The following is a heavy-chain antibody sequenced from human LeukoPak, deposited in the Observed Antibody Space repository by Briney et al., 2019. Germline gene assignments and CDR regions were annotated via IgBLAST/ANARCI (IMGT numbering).Heavy chain of an antibody. Sequence: SEALSLTCSVSGVSISSSNSYWGWIRQPPGKGLEWIGSIYYTGNTYYNASLKSRVTISIDTSKNQFSLKLTSVTAADTAVYYCAKQTGSGLFILPGGQGTLVTVSS. D-gene: IGHD3/OR15-3a*01. CDR3: AKQTGSGLFILP. CDR2: IYYTGNT. V-gene: IGHV4-39*01. CDR1: GVSISSSNSY. J-gene: IGHJ4*02.